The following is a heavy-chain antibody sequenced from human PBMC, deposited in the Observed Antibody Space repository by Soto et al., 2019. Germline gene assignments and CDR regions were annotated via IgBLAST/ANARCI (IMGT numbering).Heavy chain of an antibody. J-gene: IGHJ6*02. CDR1: GGTFSSYA. D-gene: IGHD6-19*01. CDR2: IIPIFGTA. V-gene: IGHV1-69*06. CDR3: AGAAVAGTMDYCYYGMDV. Sequence: QVQLVQSGAEVRKPGSSVKVSCKASGGTFSSYAISWVRQAPGQGLEWMGGIIPIFGTANYAQKFQGRVTITADKSTSTAYMELSSLRSEDTAVYYCAGAAVAGTMDYCYYGMDVWGQGTTVTVSS.